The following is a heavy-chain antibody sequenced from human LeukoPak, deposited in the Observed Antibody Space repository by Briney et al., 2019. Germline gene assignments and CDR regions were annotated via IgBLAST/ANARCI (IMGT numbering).Heavy chain of an antibody. V-gene: IGHV3-30*18. CDR3: AKGSYGSGSYYHDFDY. J-gene: IGHJ4*02. Sequence: GRSLRLSCAASGFTFNSYGMHWVRQAPVKGLEWVAVLSFDGSYKYYADSVKGRFTISRDNSKNTLYLQMNSLRAEDTAVYYCAKGSYGSGSYYHDFDYWGQGTLVTVSS. D-gene: IGHD3-10*01. CDR1: GFTFNSYG. CDR2: LSFDGSYK.